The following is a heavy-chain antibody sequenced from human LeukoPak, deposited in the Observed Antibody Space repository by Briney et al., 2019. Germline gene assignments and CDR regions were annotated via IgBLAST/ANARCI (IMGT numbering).Heavy chain of an antibody. D-gene: IGHD3-22*01. J-gene: IGHJ4*02. V-gene: IGHV3-74*01. CDR1: GFTFRSYW. Sequence: PGGSLRLSCAASGFTFRSYWMNWVRQGPGKGLAWVSRINSEGSSTSYADSVKGRFFISRDNAKNMVYLQMNSLRAEDTAVYYCARDADYYDSSPRGYWGQGTLVTVSS. CDR3: ARDADYYDSSPRGY. CDR2: INSEGSST.